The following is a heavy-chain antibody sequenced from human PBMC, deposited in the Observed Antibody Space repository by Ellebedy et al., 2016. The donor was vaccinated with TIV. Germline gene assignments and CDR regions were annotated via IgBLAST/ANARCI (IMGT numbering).Heavy chain of an antibody. Sequence: PGGSLRLSCAASGFTFSTYGMHWVRQAPGKGLEWVAVISYDGGNQYYADSVKGRFTISRDNSKNTLYLQMNSLRPEDTAVYYCAREYDTSAYYSTYFEYWGQGTTVTVSP. CDR2: ISYDGGNQ. V-gene: IGHV3-30*03. J-gene: IGHJ4*03. CDR1: GFTFSTYG. D-gene: IGHD3-22*01. CDR3: AREYDTSAYYSTYFEY.